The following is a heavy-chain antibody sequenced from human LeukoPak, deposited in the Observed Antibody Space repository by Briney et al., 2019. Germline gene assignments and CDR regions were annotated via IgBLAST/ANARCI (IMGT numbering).Heavy chain of an antibody. CDR3: AKHYYDSSGYASPHEY. J-gene: IGHJ4*02. CDR2: ISGSGGST. V-gene: IGHV3-23*01. CDR1: GFTFSSYA. Sequence: PGGSLRLSCAASGFTFSSYAMSWVRQAPGKGLEWVSAISGSGGSTYYADSVKGRFTISGDNSKNTLYLQMNSLRAEDTAVYYCAKHYYDSSGYASPHEYWGQGTLVTVSS. D-gene: IGHD3-22*01.